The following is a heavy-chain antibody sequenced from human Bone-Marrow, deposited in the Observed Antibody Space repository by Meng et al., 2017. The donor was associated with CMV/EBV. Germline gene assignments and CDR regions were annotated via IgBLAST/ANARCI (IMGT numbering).Heavy chain of an antibody. CDR2: VSYSGSN. Sequence: SETLSLTCTVSGASISSTNYYWAWIRQPPGKGLQWIGTVSYSGSNYYSPSLKSRLSLSLDTPKNQVSLNLSSVTAADTAVYFCARDTAAPSLYYYGMDVWGQRTTVTVSS. CDR1: GASISSTNYY. V-gene: IGHV4-39*07. D-gene: IGHD6-6*01. J-gene: IGHJ6*02. CDR3: ARDTAAPSLYYYGMDV.